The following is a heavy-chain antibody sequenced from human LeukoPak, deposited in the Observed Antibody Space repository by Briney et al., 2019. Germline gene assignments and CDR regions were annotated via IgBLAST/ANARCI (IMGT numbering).Heavy chain of an antibody. CDR1: GFTFSTYA. V-gene: IGHV3-23*01. CDR2: ISGSAGGT. D-gene: IGHD3-10*01. CDR3: AKGFITSEGFDY. Sequence: GGSLRLSCAASGFTFSTYAVSWVRQPPGKGLEWVATISGSAGGTYYADSVKGRFTISRDNSKNTLYLQMNSLRAEDTAVYYCAKGFITSEGFDYWGQGALVTVSS. J-gene: IGHJ4*02.